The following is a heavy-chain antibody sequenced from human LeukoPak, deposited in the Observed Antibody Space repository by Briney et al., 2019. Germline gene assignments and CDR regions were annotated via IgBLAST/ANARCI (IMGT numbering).Heavy chain of an antibody. CDR3: ARGVDYYGSGSYSYYYYYMDV. V-gene: IGHV4-34*01. Sequence: PETLSLTCAVYGGSSSGYYWSRIRQPPGKGLEWIGEINHSGSTNYNPSLKSRVTISVDTSKNQFSLKLSSVTAADTAVYYCARGVDYYGSGSYSYYYYYMDVWGKGTTVTVSS. J-gene: IGHJ6*03. CDR2: INHSGST. CDR1: GGSSSGYY. D-gene: IGHD3-10*01.